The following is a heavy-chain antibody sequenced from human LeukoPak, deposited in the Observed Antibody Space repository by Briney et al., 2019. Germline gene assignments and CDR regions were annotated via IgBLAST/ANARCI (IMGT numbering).Heavy chain of an antibody. V-gene: IGHV1-2*02. CDR3: ARGGDYGDGNWFDP. D-gene: IGHD4-17*01. Sequence: ASVKVSCKASGYTFTGYYIHWVRQAPGQGLEWMGWINPNSGGTNYAQKFQGRVTMTRDTSISTAYMELSRLRSDDTAVYYCARGGDYGDGNWFDPWGQETLVTVSS. J-gene: IGHJ5*02. CDR1: GYTFTGYY. CDR2: INPNSGGT.